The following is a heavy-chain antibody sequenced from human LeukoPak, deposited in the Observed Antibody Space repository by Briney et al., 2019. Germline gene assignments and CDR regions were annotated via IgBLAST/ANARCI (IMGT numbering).Heavy chain of an antibody. D-gene: IGHD5-24*01. CDR1: GGTFSSYA. Sequence: SVKASCKAFGGTFSSYAITWVRQAPGQGLEWMGRIIPIFGTANYAQKFQGRVTITTDESTSTDYMELSSLRSEDTAVYYCARGDGYGYNWFDSWGQGTLVTVSS. J-gene: IGHJ5*01. V-gene: IGHV1-69*05. CDR2: IIPIFGTA. CDR3: ARGDGYGYNWFDS.